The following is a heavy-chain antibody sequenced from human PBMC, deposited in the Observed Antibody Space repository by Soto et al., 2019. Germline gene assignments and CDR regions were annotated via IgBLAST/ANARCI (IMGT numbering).Heavy chain of an antibody. J-gene: IGHJ4*02. D-gene: IGHD1-1*01. V-gene: IGHV3-30*18. Sequence: PGGSLRLSCAASGFTFSSYGMHWVRQAPGKGLEWVAVISYDGSNKYYADSVKGRFTISRDNSKNTLYLQMNSLRAEDTAVYYCAKHRYYYFDYRGQGTLVTVSS. CDR3: AKHRYYYFDY. CDR1: GFTFSSYG. CDR2: ISYDGSNK.